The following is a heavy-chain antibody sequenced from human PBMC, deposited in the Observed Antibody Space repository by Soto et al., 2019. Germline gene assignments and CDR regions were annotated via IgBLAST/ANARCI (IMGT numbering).Heavy chain of an antibody. CDR3: ARGGGVGVAGSAAFDM. Sequence: QLHLVQSGAVVKKPGASVTVSCSASGYPVTAYYMHWVRQAPGRGLEWMGGINPATGAAKYTQTFRGRVTMTGDPSTSTVFRELSGLTSEDPAVFYCARGGGVGVAGSAAFDMWGQGTLVTVSS. CDR1: GYPVTAYY. D-gene: IGHD3-3*01. CDR2: INPATGAA. V-gene: IGHV1-2*02. J-gene: IGHJ3*02.